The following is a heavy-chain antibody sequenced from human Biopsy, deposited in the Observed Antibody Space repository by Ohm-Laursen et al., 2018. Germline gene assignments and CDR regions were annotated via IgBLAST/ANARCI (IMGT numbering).Heavy chain of an antibody. CDR2: VSTYNGNT. J-gene: IGHJ4*02. CDR3: ARVREGGLLDY. D-gene: IGHD3-16*01. V-gene: IGHV1-18*01. Sequence: SVKVSCKASGYSFSTYDVNWVRQAPGHGLEWMGWVSTYNGNTEYEQKFQGRVTMTTDTSANTAYMELRSLRSEDTAVYFCARVREGGLLDYWGQGILVTVSS. CDR1: GYSFSTYD.